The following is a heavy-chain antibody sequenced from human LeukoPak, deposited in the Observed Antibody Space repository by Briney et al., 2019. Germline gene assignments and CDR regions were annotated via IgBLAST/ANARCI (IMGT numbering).Heavy chain of an antibody. J-gene: IGHJ4*02. Sequence: ASVKVSCKASGYTFTSYGISWVRQAPGQGLEWMGWISAYNGNTNYAQKLQGRVTMTTDTSTSTAYMELRSLRSDDTAVYYCARDAPYAGSSSWWESRVYLDDYWGQGTLVTVSS. D-gene: IGHD6-13*01. CDR1: GYTFTSYG. CDR3: ARDAPYAGSSSWWESRVYLDDY. CDR2: ISAYNGNT. V-gene: IGHV1-18*01.